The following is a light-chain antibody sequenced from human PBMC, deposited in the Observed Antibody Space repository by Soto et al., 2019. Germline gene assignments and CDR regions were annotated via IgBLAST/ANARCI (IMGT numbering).Light chain of an antibody. V-gene: IGKV1-9*01. CDR1: QDISNF. CDR3: QVVNTYLGWIT. Sequence: IQLTQSPSSLSASVGDRVIITCRASQDISNFLAWYQQKPGKAPQLLIYAASTLQTGVPSRFSGSGYGTDFTLTISSLQPEDFATYYCQVVNTYLGWITFGPGTKVDV. CDR2: AAS. J-gene: IGKJ3*01.